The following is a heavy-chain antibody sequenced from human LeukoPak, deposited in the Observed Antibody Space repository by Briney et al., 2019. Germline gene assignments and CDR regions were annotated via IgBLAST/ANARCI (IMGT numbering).Heavy chain of an antibody. CDR1: GFTFSSYA. J-gene: IGHJ6*02. CDR3: AKGGYCSGGSCYRRRRDYYYYGMDV. Sequence: GGSLRLSCAASGFTFSSYAMSWVRQAPGKGLEWVSAISGGGGSTYYADSVKGRFTISRDNSKNTLYLQMNSLRAEDTAVYYCAKGGYCSGGSCYRRRRDYYYYGMDVWGQGTTVTVSS. CDR2: ISGGGGST. V-gene: IGHV3-23*01. D-gene: IGHD2-15*01.